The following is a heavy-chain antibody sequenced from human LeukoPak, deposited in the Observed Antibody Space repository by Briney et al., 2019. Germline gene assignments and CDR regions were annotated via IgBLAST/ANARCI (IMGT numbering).Heavy chain of an antibody. Sequence: ASVKVSCKVSGYTLTELSMHWVRQAPGKGLEWMGGFDPEDGETLYAQKFQGRVTMTEDTSTDTAYMELSSLRSEDTAMHYCATGSMVWAATFAYWGQGTLVSVSS. CDR1: GYTLTELS. J-gene: IGHJ4*02. V-gene: IGHV1-24*01. D-gene: IGHD3-10*01. CDR2: FDPEDGET. CDR3: ATGSMVWAATFAY.